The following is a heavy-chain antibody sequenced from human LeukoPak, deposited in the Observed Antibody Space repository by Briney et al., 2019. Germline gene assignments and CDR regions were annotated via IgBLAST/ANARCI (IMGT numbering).Heavy chain of an antibody. D-gene: IGHD3-10*01. CDR3: ARNGSGRYFDY. CDR1: GGSFSGYY. CDR2: INHSGST. J-gene: IGHJ4*02. Sequence: PSETLSLTCAVYGGSFSGYYWSWIRQPPGKGLEWIGEINHSGSTNYNPSLKSRVTISVDTSKNQFSLKLSSVTAADTAVYYCARNGSGRYFDYWGQGTQVTVSS. V-gene: IGHV4-34*01.